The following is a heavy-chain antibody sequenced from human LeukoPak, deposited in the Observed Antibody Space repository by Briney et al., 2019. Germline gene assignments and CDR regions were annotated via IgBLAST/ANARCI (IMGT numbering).Heavy chain of an antibody. D-gene: IGHD3-22*01. Sequence: SETLSLTCAVYGGSFSGYYWSWIRQPPGKGLEWIGEINHSGSTNYNPSPKSRVTISVDTSKNQFSLKLSSVTAADTAVYYCARVVMAHSNWFDPWGQGTLVTVSS. CDR3: ARVVMAHSNWFDP. J-gene: IGHJ5*02. CDR1: GGSFSGYY. V-gene: IGHV4-34*01. CDR2: INHSGST.